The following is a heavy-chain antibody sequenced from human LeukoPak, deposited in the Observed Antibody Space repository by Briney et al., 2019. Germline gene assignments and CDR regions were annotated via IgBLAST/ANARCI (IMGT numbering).Heavy chain of an antibody. J-gene: IGHJ4*02. Sequence: SETLSLTCTVSGGSFSSSSYYWGWIRQPPGKGLEWIGSIYYSGSTYFNPSLKSRLTISIDTSKNQFSLKLSSVTAADTAVYYCARHDRGSYGDYPYYSDYWGQGTLVTVSS. D-gene: IGHD4-17*01. V-gene: IGHV4-39*01. CDR3: ARHDRGSYGDYPYYSDY. CDR1: GGSFSSSSYY. CDR2: IYYSGST.